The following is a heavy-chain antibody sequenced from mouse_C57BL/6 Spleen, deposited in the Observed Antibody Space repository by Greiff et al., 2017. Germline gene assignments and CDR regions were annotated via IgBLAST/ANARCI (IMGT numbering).Heavy chain of an antibody. D-gene: IGHD1-1*01. CDR2: FDPSDGYT. Sequence: QVQLQQPGAELVIPGASVKLSCKASGYTFTDYCMHWVKQRPGQGLEWIGEFDPSDGYTKYNQKFKGKATLTVDKSSSTAYMQLSRLTSEDSAVYYCARPIRPDYYGSSYRAMDDWGQGTSVTVSS. CDR1: GYTFTDYC. CDR3: ARPIRPDYYGSSYRAMDD. V-gene: IGHV1-69*01. J-gene: IGHJ4*01.